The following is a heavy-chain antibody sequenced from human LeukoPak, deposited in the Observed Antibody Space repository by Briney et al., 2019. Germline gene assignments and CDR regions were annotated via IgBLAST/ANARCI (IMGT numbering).Heavy chain of an antibody. Sequence: GGSLRLSCADSGFTFSVFWMSWVRQAPGKGLEWVANIKQDGSEKYYVDSVKGRFTISRDNDNNSMYLQINSLRAEDTAVYYCARYHGGYFAYWGRGTLVTVSS. CDR2: IKQDGSEK. D-gene: IGHD2-15*01. CDR3: ARYHGGYFAY. J-gene: IGHJ4*02. V-gene: IGHV3-7*01. CDR1: GFTFSVFW.